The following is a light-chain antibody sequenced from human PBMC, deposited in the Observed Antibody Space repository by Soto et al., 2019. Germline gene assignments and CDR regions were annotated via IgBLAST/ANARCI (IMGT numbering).Light chain of an antibody. CDR3: QQYATSPALT. CDR1: QSVSSNY. CDR2: GAS. J-gene: IGKJ4*01. Sequence: EIVLTQSPGTLSLSPGERATLSCRASQSVSSNYLAWYQHRPGQAPRLLIYGASSRATGIPDRFSGSGSGTDFTLTISRLESEDFAVYYCQQYATSPALTFGGGTKVDIK. V-gene: IGKV3-20*01.